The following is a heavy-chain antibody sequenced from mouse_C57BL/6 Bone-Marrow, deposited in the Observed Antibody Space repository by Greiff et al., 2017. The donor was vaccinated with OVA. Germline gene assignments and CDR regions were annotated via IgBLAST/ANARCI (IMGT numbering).Heavy chain of an antibody. V-gene: IGHV5-12*01. CDR1: GFTFSDYY. J-gene: IGHJ4*01. CDR2: ISNGGGST. Sequence: DVHLVESGGGLVQPGGSLKLSCAASGFTFSDYYMYWVRQTPEKRLEWVAYISNGGGSTYYPDTVKGRFTISRDNAKNTLYLQMSRLKSEDTAMYYCARQSKGYAMDYWGQGTSVTVSS. D-gene: IGHD1-3*01. CDR3: ARQSKGYAMDY.